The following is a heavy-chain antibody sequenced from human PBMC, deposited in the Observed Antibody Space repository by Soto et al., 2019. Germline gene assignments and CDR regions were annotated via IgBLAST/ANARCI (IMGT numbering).Heavy chain of an antibody. CDR3: ARWIEDIKKYYYYGMDV. J-gene: IGHJ6*02. V-gene: IGHV1-2*02. CDR2: INPNSGGT. D-gene: IGHD2-2*03. CDR1: GYTFTGYY. Sequence: ASVKVSCKASGYTFTGYYMHWVRQAPGQGLEWMGWINPNSGGTNYAQKFQGRVTMTRDTSISTAYMELSRLRSDDTAVYYCARWIEDIKKYYYYGMDVWGQGTTVTVSS.